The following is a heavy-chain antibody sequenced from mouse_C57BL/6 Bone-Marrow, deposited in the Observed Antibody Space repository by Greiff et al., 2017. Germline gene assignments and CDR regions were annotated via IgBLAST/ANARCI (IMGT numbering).Heavy chain of an antibody. D-gene: IGHD2-4*01. CDR2: ISDGGSYT. CDR1: GFTFSSYA. Sequence: EVQLVESGGGLVKPGGSLKLSCAASGFTFSSYAMSWVRQTPEKRLECVATISDGGSYTYYPDNVKGRFTISRDNAKNNLYLQMSHLKAEDTAMYYCADYPWFAYWGQGTLVTVSA. CDR3: ADYPWFAY. J-gene: IGHJ3*01. V-gene: IGHV5-4*01.